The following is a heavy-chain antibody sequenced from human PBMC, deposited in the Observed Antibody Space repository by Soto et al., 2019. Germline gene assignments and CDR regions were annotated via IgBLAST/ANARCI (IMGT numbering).Heavy chain of an antibody. D-gene: IGHD3-10*01. Sequence: SETLSLTCVVFGGSISSGGYSWSWIRQPPGKGLEWIGYIHHSGSTNHNPSLKSRVTISVDTSKNQFSLKLSSVTAADTAVYYCARAPRGNYGYPSYFDYWGQGTLVTVSS. V-gene: IGHV4-30-2*01. CDR3: ARAPRGNYGYPSYFDY. CDR1: GGSISSGGYS. CDR2: IHHSGST. J-gene: IGHJ4*02.